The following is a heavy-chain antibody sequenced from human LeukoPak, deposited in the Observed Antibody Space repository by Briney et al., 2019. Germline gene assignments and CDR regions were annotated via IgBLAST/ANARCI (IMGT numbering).Heavy chain of an antibody. V-gene: IGHV1-2*02. Sequence: GASVKVSCKXSGYTFTGYYMHWVRQAPGQGLEWMGWINPNSGGTNYAQKFQGRVTMTRDTSISTAYMELSRLRSDDTAVYYCARVVDTAMVMDYWGQGTLVTVSS. CDR2: INPNSGGT. D-gene: IGHD5-18*01. CDR1: GYTFTGYY. CDR3: ARVVDTAMVMDY. J-gene: IGHJ4*02.